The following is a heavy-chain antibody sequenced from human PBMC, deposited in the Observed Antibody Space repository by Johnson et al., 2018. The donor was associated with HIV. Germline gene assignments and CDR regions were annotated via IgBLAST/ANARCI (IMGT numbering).Heavy chain of an antibody. CDR3: ARLSGYYVYDAFDI. CDR2: ISSSGSTI. Sequence: QVTLVESGGGLVKPGGSLRLSCAASGFTFSDYYMSWIRQAPGKRLEWVSYISSSGSTIYYADSVKGRFTISRDNAKNSLYLQMNSLRAEDTALYYCARLSGYYVYDAFDIWGQGTMVTVSS. D-gene: IGHD3-3*01. CDR1: GFTFSDYY. J-gene: IGHJ3*02. V-gene: IGHV3-11*01.